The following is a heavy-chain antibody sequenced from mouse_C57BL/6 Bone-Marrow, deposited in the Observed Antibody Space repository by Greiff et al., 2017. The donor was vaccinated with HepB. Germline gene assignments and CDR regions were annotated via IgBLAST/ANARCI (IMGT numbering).Heavy chain of an antibody. V-gene: IGHV8-12*01. CDR1: GFSLSTSGMG. Sequence: QVTLKVSGPGILQSSQTLSLTCSFSGFSLSTSGMGVSWIRQPSGKGLEWLAHIYWDDDKRYNPSLKSRLTIAKDTSRNQVVLKITSVYTSDTATYYCARRVYGTPYYYAMDYWGQGTSVTVSS. CDR3: ARRVYGTPYYYAMDY. CDR2: IYWDDDK. D-gene: IGHD1-1*01. J-gene: IGHJ4*01.